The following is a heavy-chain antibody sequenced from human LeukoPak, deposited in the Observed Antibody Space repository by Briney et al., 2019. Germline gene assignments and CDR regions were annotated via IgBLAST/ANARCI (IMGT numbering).Heavy chain of an antibody. V-gene: IGHV1-46*01. CDR3: ARGGHVRVYDNSYYGHY. CDR1: GYTFTSYY. Sequence: ASVKVSCKASGYTFTSYYMYWVRQAPGQGLEWMGIINPSGGRTSYAQKFQGRVTITRDMSTSTVYRELSSLRSEGTAGYYCARGGHVRVYDNSYYGHYWGQGTLVTVSS. J-gene: IGHJ4*02. D-gene: IGHD3-22*01. CDR2: INPSGGRT.